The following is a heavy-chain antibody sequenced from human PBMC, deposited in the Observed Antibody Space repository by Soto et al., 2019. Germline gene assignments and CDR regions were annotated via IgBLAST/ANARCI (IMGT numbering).Heavy chain of an antibody. J-gene: IGHJ3*02. Sequence: QVQLQQWGAGLLKPSETLSLTCAVYGGSVNSGNYYWSWIRQPPGKGLEWIGEISHSGGTHFDPYLKSRLTISVDTSKTQFSLKMSSVTAADTALYYCARVERGTATTVVDAFDIWGPGTLVTVSS. CDR2: ISHSGGT. V-gene: IGHV4-34*01. CDR3: ARVERGTATTVVDAFDI. D-gene: IGHD1-1*01. CDR1: GGSVNSGNYY.